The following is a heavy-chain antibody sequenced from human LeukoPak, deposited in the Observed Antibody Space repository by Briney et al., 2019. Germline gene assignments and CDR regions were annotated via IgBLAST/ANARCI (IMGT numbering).Heavy chain of an antibody. J-gene: IGHJ6*03. Sequence: PSETLSLTCAVYGGSFSGYYWSWIRQPPGKGLEWIGEINHSGSTNYNPSLKSRVTISVDTSKNQFSLKLSSVTAADTAVYYCARDSSYYYMDVWGKGTTVTVYS. CDR2: INHSGST. CDR1: GGSFSGYY. V-gene: IGHV4-34*01. CDR3: ARDSSYYYMDV.